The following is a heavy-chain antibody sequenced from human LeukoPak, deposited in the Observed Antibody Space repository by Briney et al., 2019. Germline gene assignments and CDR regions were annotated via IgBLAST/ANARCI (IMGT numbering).Heavy chain of an antibody. Sequence: SQTLSLTCAVSGGSISSGGYSWSWIRQPPGKGLEWIGYIYHSGSTYYNPSLKSRVTISVDTSKNQFSLKLSPVTAADTAVYYCARGRGSGKNYYGMDVWGKGTTVTVSS. V-gene: IGHV4-30-2*01. D-gene: IGHD3-10*01. J-gene: IGHJ6*04. CDR2: IYHSGST. CDR3: ARGRGSGKNYYGMDV. CDR1: GGSISSGGYS.